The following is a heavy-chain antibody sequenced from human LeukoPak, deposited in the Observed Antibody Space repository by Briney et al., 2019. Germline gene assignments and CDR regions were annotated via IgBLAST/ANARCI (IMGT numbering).Heavy chain of an antibody. V-gene: IGHV3-11*01. J-gene: IGHJ4*02. D-gene: IGHD3-10*01. CDR1: GFTFSDYY. CDR2: ISSSGSTI. Sequence: GGSLRLSCAASGFTFSDYYMTWLRQAPGKGLEWVSYISSSGSTIYYADSVKGRFTISRDNAKNSLYLQMNSLRAEDTAVYYCARRAYYGSGILDYWGQGTLVTVSS. CDR3: ARRAYYGSGILDY.